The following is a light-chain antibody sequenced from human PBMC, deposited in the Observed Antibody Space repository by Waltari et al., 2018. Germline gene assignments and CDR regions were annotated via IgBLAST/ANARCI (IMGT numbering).Light chain of an antibody. CDR1: QSLLHNDGYNY. J-gene: IGKJ1*01. Sequence: EIVMTQSPLSLPVTPGEPASISCRSSQSLLHNDGYNYLNWYLQKPGQAPQLLIYFGFSRASGVPDRFTGSGAGTDFTLTISRLEAEDVGFYYCLQALHTPPTFGQGTRAEIK. V-gene: IGKV2-28*01. CDR3: LQALHTPPT. CDR2: FGF.